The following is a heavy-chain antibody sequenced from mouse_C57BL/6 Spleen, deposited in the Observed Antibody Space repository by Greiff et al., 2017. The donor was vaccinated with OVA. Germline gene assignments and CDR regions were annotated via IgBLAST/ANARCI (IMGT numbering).Heavy chain of an antibody. CDR3: ARHDYDEGTFAY. CDR2: INPSTGGT. Sequence: VQLQQSGPELVKPGASVKISCKASGYSFTGYYMNWVKQSPEKSLEWIGEINPSTGGTTYNQKFKAKATLTVDKSSSTAYMQLKSLTSEDSAVYYCARHDYDEGTFAYWGQGTLVTVSA. CDR1: GYSFTGYY. D-gene: IGHD2-4*01. J-gene: IGHJ3*01. V-gene: IGHV1-42*01.